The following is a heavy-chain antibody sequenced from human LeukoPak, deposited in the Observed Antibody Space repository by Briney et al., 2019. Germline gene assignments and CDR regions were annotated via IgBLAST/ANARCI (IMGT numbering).Heavy chain of an antibody. Sequence: PGGSLRLSCAASGFTFSSYAMSWVRQAQGKGRELVSGVRDSCGSTNYADSVKGRFTISRDNSKNTLYLRMNSLRVEDTAVYYCAQDQQWLDGRSNWGQGTLVTVSS. CDR1: GFTFSSYA. CDR2: VRDSCGST. V-gene: IGHV3-23*01. D-gene: IGHD6-19*01. J-gene: IGHJ4*02. CDR3: AQDQQWLDGRSN.